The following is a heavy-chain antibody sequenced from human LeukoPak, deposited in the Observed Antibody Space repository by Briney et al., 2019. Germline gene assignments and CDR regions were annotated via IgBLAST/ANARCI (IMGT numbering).Heavy chain of an antibody. V-gene: IGHV1-69*13. CDR2: IIPIFGTA. D-gene: IGHD3-3*01. Sequence: RASVKVSCKASGGTFSSYAISWVRQAPGQGLEWMGGIIPIFGTANYAQKFQGRVTITADESTSTAYMELSSLSSEDTAVYYCARDNSDLSVFWSGYYTGYFDYWGQGTLVTVSS. CDR3: ARDNSDLSVFWSGYYTGYFDY. CDR1: GGTFSSYA. J-gene: IGHJ4*02.